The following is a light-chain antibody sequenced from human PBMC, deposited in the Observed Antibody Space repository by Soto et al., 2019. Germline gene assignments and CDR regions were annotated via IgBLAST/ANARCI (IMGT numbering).Light chain of an antibody. CDR2: DYS. Sequence: QSVLTQPASVSGAPGQTITISCTGTSSEVGGDYDVPWYQQHPGKAPKLIIYDYSNRPSGVSNRFSGSKSGTTASLTISGLQAEDEADYYCSSYASSRTRVVFGAGTKLTVL. J-gene: IGLJ1*01. CDR1: SSEVGGDYD. CDR3: SSYASSRTRVV. V-gene: IGLV2-14*01.